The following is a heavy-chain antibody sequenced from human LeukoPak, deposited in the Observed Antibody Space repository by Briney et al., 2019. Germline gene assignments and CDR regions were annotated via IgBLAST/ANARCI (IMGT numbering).Heavy chain of an antibody. Sequence: PGGSLRLSCAASGFTFSNYAIHWVRQASGKGLEWVAVISYDGSNKYYADSVKGRFTISRDNSKNTLYLQMNSLRAEDTAVYYCARETRSGSYSDFDYWGQGALVTVSS. J-gene: IGHJ4*02. CDR1: GFTFSNYA. V-gene: IGHV3-30*04. CDR2: ISYDGSNK. CDR3: ARETRSGSYSDFDY. D-gene: IGHD3-10*01.